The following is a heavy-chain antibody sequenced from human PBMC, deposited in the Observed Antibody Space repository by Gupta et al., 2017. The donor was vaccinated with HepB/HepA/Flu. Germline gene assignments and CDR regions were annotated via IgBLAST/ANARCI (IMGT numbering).Heavy chain of an antibody. CDR1: GGSISSSSYY. Sequence: QLQLQESGPGLVKPSETLSLTCTVSGGSISSSSYYWGWIRQPPGKGLEWIGSIYYSGSTYYNPSLKSRVTISVDTSKNQFSLKLSSVTAADTAVYYCARQGRYYYDSSGYSPDPPIDYWGQGTLVTVSS. CDR2: IYYSGST. D-gene: IGHD3-22*01. CDR3: ARQGRYYYDSSGYSPDPPIDY. J-gene: IGHJ4*02. V-gene: IGHV4-39*01.